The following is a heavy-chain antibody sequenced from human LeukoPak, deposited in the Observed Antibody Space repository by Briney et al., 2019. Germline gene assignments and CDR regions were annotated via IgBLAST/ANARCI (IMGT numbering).Heavy chain of an antibody. J-gene: IGHJ4*02. V-gene: IGHV3-48*02. Sequence: GGSLRLSCAASGFTFSSFSMNWVRQAPGKGLEWVSHIPSGSDPVYYADSVKGRFTISRDTAKNSLFLQMNSLRDDDTAVYFCARDITAAGTLDYWGQGTLVTVSS. CDR3: ARDITAAGTLDY. CDR2: IPSGSDPV. CDR1: GFTFSSFS. D-gene: IGHD6-13*01.